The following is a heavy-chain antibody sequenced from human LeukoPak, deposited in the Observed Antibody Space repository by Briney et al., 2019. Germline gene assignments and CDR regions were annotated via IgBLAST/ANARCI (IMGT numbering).Heavy chain of an antibody. CDR2: ISGSGGST. CDR1: GFTFSSYA. V-gene: IGHV3-23*01. J-gene: IGHJ4*02. D-gene: IGHD6-25*01. Sequence: GGSLRLSCAASGFTFSSYAMSWVRQAPGKGLEWVPGISGSGGSTYYADSVKGRFTISRGNSKNTLYLQMNSLRAEDTAVYYCAKDQRGPLFDYWGQGTLVTVSS. CDR3: AKDQRGPLFDY.